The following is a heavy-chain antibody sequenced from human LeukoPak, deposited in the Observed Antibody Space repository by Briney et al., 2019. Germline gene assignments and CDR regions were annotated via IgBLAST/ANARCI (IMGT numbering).Heavy chain of an antibody. CDR1: GGSISSYY. CDR2: IYYSGST. D-gene: IGHD1-14*01. J-gene: IGHJ4*02. CDR3: ARISRENSGTADY. Sequence: PSETLSLTCTVSGGSISSYYWSWIRQPPGKGLEWIGYIYYSGSTNYNPSLKSRVTISVDTSKNQFSLKLSSVTAADTAVYYCARISRENSGTADYWGQGTLVTVSS. V-gene: IGHV4-59*01.